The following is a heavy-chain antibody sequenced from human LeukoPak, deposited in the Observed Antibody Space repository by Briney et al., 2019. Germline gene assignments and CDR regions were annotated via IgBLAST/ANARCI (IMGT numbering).Heavy chain of an antibody. J-gene: IGHJ4*02. CDR3: ASEGSSSSAFDY. V-gene: IGHV4-59*01. D-gene: IGHD6-13*01. Sequence: SETLSLTCTVSGGSISSYYWSWIRQPPGKGLEWIGYIYYSRSTNYNPSLKSRVTISVDTSKNQFSLKLSSVTAADTAVYYCASEGSSSSAFDYWGQGTLVTVSS. CDR2: IYYSRST. CDR1: GGSISSYY.